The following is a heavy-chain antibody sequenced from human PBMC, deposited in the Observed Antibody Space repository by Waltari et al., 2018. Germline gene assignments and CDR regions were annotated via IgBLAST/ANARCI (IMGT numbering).Heavy chain of an antibody. CDR1: GFPFRGYA. Sequence: EVQLLESGGGLVQPGGCLRLSCAASGFPFRGYAVSRVSRAPGKGVEWVSAISGSGGSTYYADSVKGRFTISRDNSKNTLYLQMNSLRAEDTAVYYCAKDAMMATITSFDYWGQGTLVTVSS. J-gene: IGHJ4*02. CDR2: ISGSGGST. D-gene: IGHD5-12*01. CDR3: AKDAMMATITSFDY. V-gene: IGHV3-23*01.